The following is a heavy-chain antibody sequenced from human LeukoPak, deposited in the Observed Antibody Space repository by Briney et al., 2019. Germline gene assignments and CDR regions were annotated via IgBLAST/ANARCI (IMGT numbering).Heavy chain of an antibody. CDR3: AGLPWGYSSAWEDFDY. V-gene: IGHV3-23*01. Sequence: GGSLRLSCAASGFTLKNYDMSWVRQAPGMGLEWVSAISGDGTRTYYADSVKGRFTISRDNSKSTLDLQMNSLRADDTALYYCAGLPWGYSSAWEDFDYWGQGTLVTVSS. J-gene: IGHJ4*02. CDR1: GFTLKNYD. CDR2: ISGDGTRT. D-gene: IGHD6-19*01.